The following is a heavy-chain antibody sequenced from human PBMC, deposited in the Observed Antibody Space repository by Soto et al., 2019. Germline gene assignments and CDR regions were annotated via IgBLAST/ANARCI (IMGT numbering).Heavy chain of an antibody. CDR2: ISTNGGST. CDR1: GFTFSIYA. CDR3: VKAEYYYDSSGYDPFDY. Sequence: GGSLRLSCSASGFTFSIYAMHWVRQAPGKGLEYVSSISTNGGSTDYADSVKGRFTISRDNSKNTVYLQMSSLRVEDTAVYYCVKAEYYYDSSGYDPFDYWGQGTLVTVYS. V-gene: IGHV3-64D*06. D-gene: IGHD3-22*01. J-gene: IGHJ4*02.